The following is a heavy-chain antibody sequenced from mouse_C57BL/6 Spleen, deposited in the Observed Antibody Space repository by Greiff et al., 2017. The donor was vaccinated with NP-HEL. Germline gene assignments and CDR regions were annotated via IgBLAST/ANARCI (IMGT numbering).Heavy chain of an antibody. Sequence: EVKLEESGGGLVKPGGSLKLSCAASGFTFSDYGMHWVRQAPEKGLEWVAYISSGSSTIYYADTVKGRSTISRDNAKNTLFLQMTSLRSEDTAIYYCARRDGYYAMDYWGQGTSVTVSS. CDR1: GFTFSDYG. J-gene: IGHJ4*01. D-gene: IGHD2-3*01. CDR2: ISSGSSTI. V-gene: IGHV5-17*01. CDR3: ARRDGYYAMDY.